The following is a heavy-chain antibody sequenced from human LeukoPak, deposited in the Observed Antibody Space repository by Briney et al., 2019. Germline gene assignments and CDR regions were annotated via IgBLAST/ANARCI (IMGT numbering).Heavy chain of an antibody. Sequence: SETLSLTCTVSGGSISSYYWSWIRQPPGKGLEWIGYIYYSGSTNYNPSLKRRVTISVDTSKNQFSLKLSSVTAADTAVYYCARVNMVRGVIPYYFDYWGQGTLVTVSS. CDR3: ARVNMVRGVIPYYFDY. D-gene: IGHD3-10*01. J-gene: IGHJ4*02. CDR2: IYYSGST. CDR1: GGSISSYY. V-gene: IGHV4-59*08.